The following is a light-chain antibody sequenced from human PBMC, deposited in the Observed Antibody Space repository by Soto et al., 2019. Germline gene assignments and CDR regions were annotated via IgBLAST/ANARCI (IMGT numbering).Light chain of an antibody. CDR1: SSNIGNNY. CDR3: GTWDSSLSAGV. CDR2: ENN. J-gene: IGLJ1*01. Sequence: QSVLTQPPSVSAAPGQKVTISCSGSSSNIGNNYVSWYQQLPGTAPKLLIYENNKLPSGIPDRFSGSKSGTSATLGITGLQTGDEADYYCGTWDSSLSAGVCGTGTKLTVL. V-gene: IGLV1-51*02.